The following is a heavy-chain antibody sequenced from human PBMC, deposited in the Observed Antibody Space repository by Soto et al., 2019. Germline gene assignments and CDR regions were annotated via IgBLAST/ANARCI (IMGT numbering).Heavy chain of an antibody. CDR2: ISYDGSNK. V-gene: IGHV3-30-3*01. J-gene: IGHJ4*02. D-gene: IGHD3-22*01. CDR1: GFTFSSYA. Sequence: GGSLRLSCAASGFTFSSYAMHWVRQAPGKGLEWVAVISYDGSNKYYADSVKGRFTISRDNSKNTLYLQMNSLRAEDTAVYYCAREYYDSRGYYFDYWGQGTLVTVSS. CDR3: AREYYDSRGYYFDY.